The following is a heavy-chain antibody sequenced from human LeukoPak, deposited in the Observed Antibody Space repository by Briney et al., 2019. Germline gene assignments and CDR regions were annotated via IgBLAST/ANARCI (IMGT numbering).Heavy chain of an antibody. CDR1: GFTFSSSA. Sequence: GGSLRLSCAASGFTFSSSAMSWVRQAPGKGLEWVSAISNNGGYTYYADSVQGRFTISRDNSKSTLCLQMNSLRAEDTAVYYCAKQLGYCSDGSCYFPYWGRGTLVTVSS. J-gene: IGHJ4*02. CDR3: AKQLGYCSDGSCYFPY. V-gene: IGHV3-23*01. D-gene: IGHD2-15*01. CDR2: ISNNGGYT.